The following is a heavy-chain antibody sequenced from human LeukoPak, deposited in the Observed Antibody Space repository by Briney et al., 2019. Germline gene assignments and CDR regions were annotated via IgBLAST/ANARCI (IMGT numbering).Heavy chain of an antibody. V-gene: IGHV3-13*01. CDR2: IGTAGDT. D-gene: IGHD1-26*01. CDR3: ARQQTPHGNFDY. CDR1: GFTFSNHA. Sequence: GGSLRLSCATSGFTFSNHAMHWVRQATGKGLEWVSAIGTAGDTFYPGSMKGRFTISRENAKNSLSLQMNSLRAEDTAVYYCARQQTPHGNFDYWGQGTLVTVSS. J-gene: IGHJ4*02.